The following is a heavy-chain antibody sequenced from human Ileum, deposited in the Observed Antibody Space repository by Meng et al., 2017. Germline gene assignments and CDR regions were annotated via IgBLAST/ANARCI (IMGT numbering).Heavy chain of an antibody. Sequence: GESLKISCAASGFTFSSYWMSWVRQAPGKGLEWVANIKQDGSEKYYVDSVKGRFTISRDNAKNSLYLQMNSLRAEDTAVYYCARVEVHYDFWSGYYTYYGMDVWGQGNMVTVSS. D-gene: IGHD3-3*01. V-gene: IGHV3-7*01. J-gene: IGHJ6*01. CDR3: ARVEVHYDFWSGYYTYYGMDV. CDR1: GFTFSSYW. CDR2: IKQDGSEK.